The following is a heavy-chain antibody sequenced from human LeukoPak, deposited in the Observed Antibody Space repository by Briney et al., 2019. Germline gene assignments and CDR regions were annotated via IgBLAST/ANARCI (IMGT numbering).Heavy chain of an antibody. V-gene: IGHV3-53*01. CDR2: VYTGGST. CDR3: ARGLAAAGLYFDY. CDR1: GFPFSSYS. Sequence: GRSLRLSCAASGFPFSSYSIHWVRQAPGKGLEWVSVVYTGGSTYSADSVKGRFTISRDNSKNTLYLQMNSLRAEDTAVYYCARGLAAAGLYFDYWGQGTLVTVSS. D-gene: IGHD6-13*01. J-gene: IGHJ4*02.